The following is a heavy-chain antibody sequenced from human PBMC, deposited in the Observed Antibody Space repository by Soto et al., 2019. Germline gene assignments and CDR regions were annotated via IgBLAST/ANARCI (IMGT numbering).Heavy chain of an antibody. V-gene: IGHV4-34*01. J-gene: IGHJ4*02. D-gene: IGHD1-26*01. Sequence: PSETLSLTCAVYGGSFSGYYWSGIRQPPGKGLEWIGEINHSGSTNYNPSLKSRVTISVDTSKNQFSLKLSSVTAADTAVYYCARDPRGSYYDYYFDYWGQGTLVTVSS. CDR2: INHSGST. CDR3: ARDPRGSYYDYYFDY. CDR1: GGSFSGYY.